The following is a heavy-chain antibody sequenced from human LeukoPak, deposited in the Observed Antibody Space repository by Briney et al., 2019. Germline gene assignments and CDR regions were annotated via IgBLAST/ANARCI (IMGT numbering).Heavy chain of an antibody. Sequence: SETLSLTCSVYGGSFSGYCWSWIRQPPGMGLEWIGEINHSGSTNYNPSLKTRVTISLDRSKDQFSLKLTSVTAADTAVYYCTRGKPETVFDSWGRGTLVTVSS. J-gene: IGHJ4*01. CDR1: GGSFSGYC. CDR2: INHSGST. CDR3: TRGKPETVFDS. V-gene: IGHV4-34*01.